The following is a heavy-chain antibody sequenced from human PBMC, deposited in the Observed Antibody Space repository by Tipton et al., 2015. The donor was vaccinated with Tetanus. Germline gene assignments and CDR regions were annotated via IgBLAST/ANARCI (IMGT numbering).Heavy chain of an antibody. CDR2: IYPGDSHV. J-gene: IGHJ3*02. D-gene: IGHD2-21*01. V-gene: IGHV5-51*01. CDR1: GYTFTDNW. CDR3: AKGDSFHI. Sequence: QLAQSGAEVKKPGESLNISCQASGYTFTDNWIGWVRQGPGKGLEWMGVIYPGDSHVQFSPSFQGRVTFSVDKSINTAYLQWNSLRASDTAMYFCAKGDSFHIWSQGTMVIVSS.